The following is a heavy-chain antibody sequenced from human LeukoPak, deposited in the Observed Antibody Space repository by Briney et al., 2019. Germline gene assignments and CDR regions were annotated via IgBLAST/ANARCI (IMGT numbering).Heavy chain of an antibody. J-gene: IGHJ3*02. CDR2: FDPEDGET. D-gene: IGHD5-18*01. Sequence: ASVKVSCKVSGYTLTELSMHWVRQAPGKGLEWMGGFDPEDGETIYAQKFQGRVTMTEDTSTDTAYMELSSLRSEDTAVYYCATDQEYSDAFDIWGQGTMVTVSS. V-gene: IGHV1-24*01. CDR3: ATDQEYSDAFDI. CDR1: GYTLTELS.